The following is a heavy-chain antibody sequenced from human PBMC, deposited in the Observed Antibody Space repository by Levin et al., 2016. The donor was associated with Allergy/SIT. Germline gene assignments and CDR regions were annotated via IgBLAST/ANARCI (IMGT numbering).Heavy chain of an antibody. CDR1: GGSISSSSYY. CDR2: IYYSGST. Sequence: SETLSLTCTVSGGSISSSSYYWGWIRQPPGKGLEWIGSIYYSGSTYYNPSLKSRVTISVDTSKNQFSLKLSSVTAADTAVYYCARLMVRGASDHWGQGTLVTVSS. CDR3: ARLMVRGASDH. J-gene: IGHJ4*02. V-gene: IGHV4-39*01. D-gene: IGHD3-10*01.